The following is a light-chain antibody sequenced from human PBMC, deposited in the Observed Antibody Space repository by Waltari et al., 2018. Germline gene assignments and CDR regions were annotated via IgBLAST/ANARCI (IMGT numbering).Light chain of an antibody. CDR1: ALPNKY. Sequence: SYELTQPPSVSVSPGQAARITCPGDALPNKYAYWYQQKSGQAPVLVIYEDSKRPSGIPERFSGSSSGTTATLTLSGAQVEDEGDYYCYSTDSSDTHRVFGGGTKLTVL. V-gene: IGLV3-10*01. CDR3: YSTDSSDTHRV. J-gene: IGLJ3*02. CDR2: EDS.